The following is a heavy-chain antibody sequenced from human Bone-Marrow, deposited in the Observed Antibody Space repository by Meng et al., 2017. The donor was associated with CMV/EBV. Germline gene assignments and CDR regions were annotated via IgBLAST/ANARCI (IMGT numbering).Heavy chain of an antibody. CDR3: AKAYYDFWSGYYMDV. V-gene: IGHV3-9*01. D-gene: IGHD3-3*01. Sequence: LSLTCAASGFTFDDYAMHWVRQAPGKGLEWVSGISWNSGSIGYADSVKGRFTISRDNAKNSLYLQMNSLRAEDTALYYCAKAYYDFWSGYYMDVCGQGTTVAVSS. J-gene: IGHJ6*02. CDR1: GFTFDDYA. CDR2: ISWNSGSI.